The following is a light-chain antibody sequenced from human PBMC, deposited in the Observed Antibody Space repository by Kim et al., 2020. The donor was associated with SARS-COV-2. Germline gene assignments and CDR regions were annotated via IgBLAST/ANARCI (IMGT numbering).Light chain of an antibody. V-gene: IGKV1-5*03. CDR3: QQYHTHST. CDR2: KTS. CDR1: QNVNIW. J-gene: IGKJ1*01. Sequence: VSVGETVTITCRASQNVNIWMAWYQQKPGQVPKLLIHKTSGLQRGVPSRFSGGGSGTDFTLTIRSLQPDDFATYYCQQYHTHSTFGQGTKVDIK.